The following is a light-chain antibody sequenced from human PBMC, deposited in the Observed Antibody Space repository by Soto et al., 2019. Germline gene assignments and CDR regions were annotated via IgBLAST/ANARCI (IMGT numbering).Light chain of an antibody. Sequence: QTVVTQEPSLTVSPGGTVTLTCASSAGAVTSAYYTNWLQQKPGQEPRALIYSTSEKHSWTPARFSGSLLGGKAALTLSAAQTEDEADYYCLLYYGGAQVLFGGGTKLTVL. CDR2: STS. V-gene: IGLV7-43*01. CDR1: AGAVTSAYY. CDR3: LLYYGGAQVL. J-gene: IGLJ2*01.